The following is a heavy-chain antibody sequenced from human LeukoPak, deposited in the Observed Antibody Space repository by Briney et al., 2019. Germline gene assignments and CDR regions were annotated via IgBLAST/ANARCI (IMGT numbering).Heavy chain of an antibody. Sequence: GASVKVSCKASGYTFTGYSLHWVRQAPGQGLEWMGWINPNSGGTDYAQKFQGRVTMTRDTSITTAYMELSRLTSDDTAMYYCARASNWAHDYWGQGTLVTVSS. CDR1: GYTFTGYS. V-gene: IGHV1-2*02. J-gene: IGHJ4*02. CDR2: INPNSGGT. D-gene: IGHD2-8*01. CDR3: ARASNWAHDY.